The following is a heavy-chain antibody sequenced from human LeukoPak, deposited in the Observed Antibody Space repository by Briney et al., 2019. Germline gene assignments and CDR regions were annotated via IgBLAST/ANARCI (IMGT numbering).Heavy chain of an antibody. CDR1: GGSISSYY. CDR3: ARGGGVADNRFDP. J-gene: IGHJ5*02. Sequence: SETLSLTCTVSGGSISSYYWSWIRQPPGKGLEWIGYIYYSGSTNYNPSLKSRVTISVDTSKNQFSLKLSSVTAADTAVYYCARGGGVADNRFDPWGQGTLVTVSS. D-gene: IGHD6-19*01. V-gene: IGHV4-59*01. CDR2: IYYSGST.